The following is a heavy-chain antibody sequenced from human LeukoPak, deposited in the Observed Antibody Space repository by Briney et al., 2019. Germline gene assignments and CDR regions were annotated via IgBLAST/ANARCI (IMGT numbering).Heavy chain of an antibody. Sequence: ASVKVSCKASGYTFTSYGISGVRQGPGQGLEWVGWISAYNCNINYAQKLQGRVTMTTDTSTSTAYMELRSLRSDDTAVYYCAETTVTKWSFGYWGQGTLVTVSS. CDR2: ISAYNCNI. J-gene: IGHJ4*02. V-gene: IGHV1-18*01. CDR1: GYTFTSYG. CDR3: AETTVTKWSFGY. D-gene: IGHD4-17*01.